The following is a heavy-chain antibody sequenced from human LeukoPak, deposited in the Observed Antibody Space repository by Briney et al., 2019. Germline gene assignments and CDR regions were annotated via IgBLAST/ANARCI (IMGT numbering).Heavy chain of an antibody. CDR3: ARDQSSYGMDV. CDR1: GFTFSRSG. V-gene: IGHV3-33*01. Sequence: GGSLRLSCAASGFTFSRSGMHWVRQAPGKGLEWVSVIWYDGSHEDYADSVKGRFTISRDNSKNTLFMQMNSLRAEDTAAYYCARDQSSYGMDVWGQGTTVTVSS. J-gene: IGHJ6*02. CDR2: IWYDGSHE. D-gene: IGHD3-16*02.